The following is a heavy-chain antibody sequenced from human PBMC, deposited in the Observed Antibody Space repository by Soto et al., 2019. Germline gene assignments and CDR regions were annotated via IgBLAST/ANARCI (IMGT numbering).Heavy chain of an antibody. D-gene: IGHD2-15*01. CDR1: GFTFSSYG. Sequence: GGSLRLSCAASGFTFSSYGMHWVRQAPGKGLEWVAVIWYDGSNKYYADSVKGRFTISRDNSKNTLYLQMNSLRAEDTAVYYCARNRGGYCSGGSCPDYYYYYGMDVWGQGTTVTVSS. CDR2: IWYDGSNK. CDR3: ARNRGGYCSGGSCPDYYYYYGMDV. V-gene: IGHV3-33*01. J-gene: IGHJ6*02.